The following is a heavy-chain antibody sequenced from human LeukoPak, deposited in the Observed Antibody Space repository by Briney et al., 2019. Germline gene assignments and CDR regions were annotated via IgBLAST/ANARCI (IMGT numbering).Heavy chain of an antibody. CDR2: INPNSGGT. J-gene: IGHJ5*02. D-gene: IGHD4-17*01. Sequence: ASVKVSCKASGYTFAGYYMHWVRRAPGQGLEWMGWINPNSGGTNYAQKFQGRVTMTRDTSANTAYMELTSLRSEDTAVYYCARFPGYGDYGEHWFDPWGQGTLVTVSS. V-gene: IGHV1-2*02. CDR3: ARFPGYGDYGEHWFDP. CDR1: GYTFAGYY.